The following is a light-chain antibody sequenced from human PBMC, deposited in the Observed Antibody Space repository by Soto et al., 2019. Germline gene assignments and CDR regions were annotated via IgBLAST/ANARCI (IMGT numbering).Light chain of an antibody. V-gene: IGKV1-5*03. Sequence: DIQMTQSPSALSASVGGRVAITCRASQSVSNWVAWYQQKPGKAPKLLIYKASTLEGGVPSRFSGSGSATDFTLTISRLEPEDSGMYYCQQYDKLPRTFGQGTKVDI. J-gene: IGKJ1*01. CDR1: QSVSNW. CDR3: QQYDKLPRT. CDR2: KAS.